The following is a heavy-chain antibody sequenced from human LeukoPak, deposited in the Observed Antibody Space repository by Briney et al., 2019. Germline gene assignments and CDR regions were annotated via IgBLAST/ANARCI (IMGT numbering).Heavy chain of an antibody. Sequence: SETLSLTCAVYAGSFSGYYWSWIRQPPGKGLEWIGEINHSGSTNYNPSLKSRFTISVETSKNQFSLKLSSVTAADTAVFYFGRGGVIVAAAGYYFDYWGQGTLVTVSS. D-gene: IGHD6-13*01. CDR2: INHSGST. CDR3: GRGGVIVAAAGYYFDY. V-gene: IGHV4-34*01. CDR1: AGSFSGYY. J-gene: IGHJ4*02.